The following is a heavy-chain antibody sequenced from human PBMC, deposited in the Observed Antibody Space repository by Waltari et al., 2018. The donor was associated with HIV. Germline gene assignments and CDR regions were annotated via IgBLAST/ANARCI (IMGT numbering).Heavy chain of an antibody. V-gene: IGHV1-69*12. CDR1: GGTFSSYA. D-gene: IGHD3-22*01. J-gene: IGHJ6*02. Sequence: QVQLVQSGAEVKKPGSSVNGSCKASGGTFSSYAISWVRQAPGQGLERRGGSIPNFGTANDAQKFQGRVTITADESTSTAYMELSSLRSEDTAVYYCASGRYYYDSSGYYCYYYDMDVWGQGTTVTVPS. CDR2: SIPNFGTA. CDR3: ASGRYYYDSSGYYCYYYDMDV.